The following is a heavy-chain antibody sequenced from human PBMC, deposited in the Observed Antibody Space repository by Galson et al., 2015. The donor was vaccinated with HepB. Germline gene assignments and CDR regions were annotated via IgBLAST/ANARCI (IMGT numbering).Heavy chain of an antibody. CDR1: GFAFDTHA. J-gene: IGHJ5*01. Sequence: SLRLSCAASGFAFDTHAMSWVRQAPGKGLEWISGISGNGDSTFYADSVKGRFTVSRDNSNNMLYRQMNSLRAEDAVLYFFAKGYGLFDSWGQGILVTVSS. CDR2: ISGNGDST. CDR3: AKGYGLFDS. D-gene: IGHD5-18*01. V-gene: IGHV3-23*01.